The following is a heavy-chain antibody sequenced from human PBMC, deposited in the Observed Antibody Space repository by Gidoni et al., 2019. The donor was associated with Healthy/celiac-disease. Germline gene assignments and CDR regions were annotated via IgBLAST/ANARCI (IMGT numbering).Heavy chain of an antibody. CDR3: AVTGESRGAYYYYGMDV. CDR1: GFTFSDYY. Sequence: QVQLVESGGGLVKPGGSLRLSCAASGFTFSDYYLSWIRRAPGKGLEWVSYISSSGSTISYADSVKGRFTISRDNAKNSLYLQMNSLRAEDTAVYYCAVTGESRGAYYYYGMDVWGQGTTVTVSS. CDR2: ISSSGSTI. D-gene: IGHD7-27*01. J-gene: IGHJ6*02. V-gene: IGHV3-11*04.